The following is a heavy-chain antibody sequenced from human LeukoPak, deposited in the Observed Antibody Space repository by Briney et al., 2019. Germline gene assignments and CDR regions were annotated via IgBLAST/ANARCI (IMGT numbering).Heavy chain of an antibody. V-gene: IGHV1-69*02. CDR1: GGTFNNYN. Sequence: SVKASCKASGGTFNNYNINWVRQAPGQGLEWMGTIIPSFGIPSYAEKFKGRVTITADKSTSAAYMELSSLRPEDTAVYYCAREFWGTMVRGGAMDVWGLGTPVIVTS. J-gene: IGHJ6*02. D-gene: IGHD3-10*01. CDR3: AREFWGTMVRGGAMDV. CDR2: IIPSFGIP.